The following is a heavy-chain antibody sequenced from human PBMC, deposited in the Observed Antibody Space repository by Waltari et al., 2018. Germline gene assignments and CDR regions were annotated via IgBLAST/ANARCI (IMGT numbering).Heavy chain of an antibody. J-gene: IGHJ6*02. Sequence: QLQLQESGPGLVKPSETLSLTCTVSGGSISSSSYYWGWIRQPPGKGLEWIGSIYYSGSTYYNPSLKSRVTISVDTSKNQFSLKLSSVTAADMAVYYCARGQYCTGGVCYFYYGMDVWGQGTTVTVSS. V-gene: IGHV4-39*07. CDR3: ARGQYCTGGVCYFYYGMDV. CDR1: GGSISSSSYY. D-gene: IGHD2-8*02. CDR2: IYYSGST.